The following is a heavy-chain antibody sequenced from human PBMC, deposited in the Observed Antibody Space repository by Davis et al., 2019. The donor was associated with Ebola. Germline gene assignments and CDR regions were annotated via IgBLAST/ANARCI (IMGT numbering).Heavy chain of an antibody. D-gene: IGHD3-22*01. Sequence: ASVKVSCKASGYTFTSYDINWVRQATGQGLEWMGWMNPNSGNTNYAQKFQGRVTMTRDTSTSTAYMEINRLSSDDTAVYFCARGGITMTVVPRDYYYGLDVWGQGTTVTVSS. V-gene: IGHV1-8*01. J-gene: IGHJ6*02. CDR2: MNPNSGNT. CDR3: ARGGITMTVVPRDYYYGLDV. CDR1: GYTFTSYD.